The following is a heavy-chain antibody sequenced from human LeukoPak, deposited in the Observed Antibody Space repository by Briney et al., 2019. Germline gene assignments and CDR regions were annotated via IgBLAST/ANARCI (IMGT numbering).Heavy chain of an antibody. V-gene: IGHV4-30-4*01. Sequence: PLETLSLTCTVSGASLYSGDYYWGWIRLPPGKGLECIGYIYSTGSTYYNPSLKSRITLSVDTSKNQFSLKLSSVTAADTAVYYCARCILQDVPWFDPWGQGTLVTVSS. CDR2: IYSTGST. CDR3: ARCILQDVPWFDP. D-gene: IGHD4-11*01. J-gene: IGHJ5*02. CDR1: GASLYSGDYY.